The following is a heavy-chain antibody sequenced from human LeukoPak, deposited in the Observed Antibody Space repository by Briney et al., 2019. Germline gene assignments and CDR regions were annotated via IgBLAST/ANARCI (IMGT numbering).Heavy chain of an antibody. Sequence: GGSLRVSCAASGFTFSSYAMSWVRQAPGKGLEWVSAISGSGGSTYYADSVKGRFTISRDNSKNTLYLQMNSLRAEDTAVYYCARWKLQSRAAAGTPFEYWGQGTLVTVSS. D-gene: IGHD6-13*01. CDR2: ISGSGGST. J-gene: IGHJ4*02. CDR3: ARWKLQSRAAAGTPFEY. V-gene: IGHV3-23*01. CDR1: GFTFSSYA.